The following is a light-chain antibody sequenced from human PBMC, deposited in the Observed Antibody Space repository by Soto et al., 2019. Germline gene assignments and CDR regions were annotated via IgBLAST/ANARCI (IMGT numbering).Light chain of an antibody. CDR2: GAS. Sequence: EIVMTQSPATLSVSPGERATLSCRASQSVSSNLAWYQQKPGQAPSLLIYGASTRATGTPARFSGSGSGTDFTLTIRSLQPEDFATYYCKQYYSYPRTFGQGTKVDIK. J-gene: IGKJ1*01. CDR1: QSVSSN. V-gene: IGKV3-15*01. CDR3: KQYYSYPRT.